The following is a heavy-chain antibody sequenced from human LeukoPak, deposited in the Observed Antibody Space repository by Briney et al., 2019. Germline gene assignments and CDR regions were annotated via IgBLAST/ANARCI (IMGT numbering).Heavy chain of an antibody. D-gene: IGHD4-23*01. CDR3: STGPRSLPY. CDR1: GFTFSSYS. Sequence: PGGSLRLSCAASGFTFSSYSMNWVRQAPGKGLEWVSSITSSSSFIYYSDSVKGRFTISRDNTKKSLHLQMNSLRAEDTAVYSCSTGPRSLPYWGPGTLVTVSS. V-gene: IGHV3-21*01. CDR2: ITSSSSFI. J-gene: IGHJ4*01.